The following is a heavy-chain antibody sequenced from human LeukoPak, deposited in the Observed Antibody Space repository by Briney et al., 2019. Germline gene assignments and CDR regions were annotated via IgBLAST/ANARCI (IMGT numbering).Heavy chain of an antibody. CDR2: IYYSGST. CDR3: ARHYGP. D-gene: IGHD3-10*01. CDR1: GGSISNYY. Sequence: SETLSLTCTVSGGSISNYYWGWIRQPPGKGLEWIGSIYYSGSTYYNPSLKSRVTISVDTSKNQFSLKLNSVTATDTAVYYCARHYGPWGQGTLVTVSS. J-gene: IGHJ4*02. V-gene: IGHV4-39*01.